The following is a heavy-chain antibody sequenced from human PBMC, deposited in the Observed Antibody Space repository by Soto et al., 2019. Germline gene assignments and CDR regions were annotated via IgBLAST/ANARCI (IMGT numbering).Heavy chain of an antibody. Sequence: GESLKISCKGSGYSFASYWLGWVRQMPGKGLEWMGLIYPGDSDTRYSPSFQGQVTISADKSISTAYLQWSSLKASDTAIYYCARLEDCGDGCYPLKFDYWGQGTLVTVSS. J-gene: IGHJ4*02. CDR3: ARLEDCGDGCYPLKFDY. CDR2: IYPGDSDT. V-gene: IGHV5-51*01. D-gene: IGHD2-21*02. CDR1: GYSFASYW.